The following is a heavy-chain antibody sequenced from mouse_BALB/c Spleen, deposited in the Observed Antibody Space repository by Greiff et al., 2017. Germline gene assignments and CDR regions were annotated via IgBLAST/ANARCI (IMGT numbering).Heavy chain of an antibody. CDR3: ANSHWDGDWFAY. J-gene: IGHJ3*01. CDR2: ISSGSSTI. V-gene: IGHV5-17*02. CDR1: GFTFSSFG. Sequence: EVKVVESGGGLVQPGGSRKLSCAASGFTFSSFGMHWVRQAPEKGLEWVAYISSGSSTIYYADTVKGRFTISRDNPKNTLFLQMTSLRSEDTAMYYGANSHWDGDWFAYWGQGTLVTVSA. D-gene: IGHD4-1*01.